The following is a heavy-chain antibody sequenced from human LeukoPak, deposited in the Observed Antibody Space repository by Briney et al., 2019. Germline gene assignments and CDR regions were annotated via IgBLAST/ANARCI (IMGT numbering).Heavy chain of an antibody. V-gene: IGHV3-11*01. CDR3: ARDRSHRYYYGSGSYYNAGLRYNWFDP. J-gene: IGHJ5*02. Sequence: GGSLRLSCAASGFTFSDYYMSWIRQTPGKGLEWVSYISSSGSTIYYADSVKARFTISRDNAENSLYLQMNSLRAEDTALYYCARDRSHRYYYGSGSYYNAGLRYNWFDPWGQGTLVTVSS. CDR1: GFTFSDYY. CDR2: ISSSGSTI. D-gene: IGHD3-10*01.